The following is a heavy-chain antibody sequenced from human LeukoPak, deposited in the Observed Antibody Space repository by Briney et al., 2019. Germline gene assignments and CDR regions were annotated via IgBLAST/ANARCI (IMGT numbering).Heavy chain of an antibody. CDR2: IYYSGST. J-gene: IGHJ4*02. CDR1: GGSIRSSYYY. V-gene: IGHV4-31*03. CDR3: ASAMTAMVTDY. D-gene: IGHD5-18*01. Sequence: PSETLSLTCTVSGGSIRSSYYYWSWIRQHPGKGLEWIGYIYYSGSTYYNPSLKSRVTISVDTSKNQFSLKLSSVTAADTAVYYCASAMTAMVTDYWGQGTLVTVSS.